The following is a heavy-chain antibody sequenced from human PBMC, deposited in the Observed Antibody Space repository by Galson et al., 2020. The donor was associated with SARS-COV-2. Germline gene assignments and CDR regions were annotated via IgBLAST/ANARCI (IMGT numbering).Heavy chain of an antibody. V-gene: IGHV3-30*01. CDR2: ISYDGSNK. J-gene: IGHJ3*02. Sequence: GGSLGLSCAASGFTFSSYAMHWVRQAPGKGLEWVAVISYDGSNKYYADSVKGRFTISRDNSKNTLYLQMNSLRAEDTAVYYCARPRGGSYLDAFDIWGQGTMVTVSS. CDR1: GFTFSSYA. CDR3: ARPRGGSYLDAFDI. D-gene: IGHD1-26*01.